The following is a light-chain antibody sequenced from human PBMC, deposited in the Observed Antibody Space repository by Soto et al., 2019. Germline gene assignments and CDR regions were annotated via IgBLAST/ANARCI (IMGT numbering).Light chain of an antibody. Sequence: QSALTQPASVSGSPGQSITISCTGTSSDVGSHNLVSWYQQHPGQAPKLMIYEVSKRPLGVSARFSASKSGSTASLTISGLQAEDEADYYCCSYGVSSAVFGGGTQLTVL. J-gene: IGLJ7*01. CDR2: EVS. V-gene: IGLV2-23*02. CDR1: SSDVGSHNL. CDR3: CSYGVSSAV.